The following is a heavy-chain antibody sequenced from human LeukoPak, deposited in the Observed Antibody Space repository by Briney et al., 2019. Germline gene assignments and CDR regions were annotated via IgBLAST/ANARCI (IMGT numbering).Heavy chain of an antibody. V-gene: IGHV7-4-1*02. CDR2: INTNTGNP. CDR1: GFTFTSYA. J-gene: IGHJ4*02. D-gene: IGHD6-13*01. CDR3: ARAEGGSSWYAPDY. Sequence: GRSLRLSCAASGFTFTSYAMNWVRQAPGQGLEWMGWINTNTGNPTYAQGFTGRFVFSLDTSVSTAYLQISSLKAEDTAVYYCARAEGGSSWYAPDYWGQGTLVTVSS.